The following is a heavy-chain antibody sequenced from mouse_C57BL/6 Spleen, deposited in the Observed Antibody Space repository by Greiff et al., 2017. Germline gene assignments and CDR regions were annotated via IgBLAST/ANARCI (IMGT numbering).Heavy chain of an antibody. Sequence: QVQLQQPGAELVRPGSSVKLSCKASGYTFTSYWMDWVKQRPGQGLEWIGNIYPSDSETHYNQKFKDKATLTVDKSSSTAYMQLSSLTYEDSAVYYCARRYDYDGFAYWGQGTLVTVSA. CDR1: GYTFTSYW. CDR3: ARRYDYDGFAY. J-gene: IGHJ3*01. V-gene: IGHV1-61*01. D-gene: IGHD2-4*01. CDR2: IYPSDSET.